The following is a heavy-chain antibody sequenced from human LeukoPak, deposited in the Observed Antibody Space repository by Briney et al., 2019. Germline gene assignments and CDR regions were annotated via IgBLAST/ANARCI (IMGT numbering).Heavy chain of an antibody. Sequence: AGGSLRLSCAASGFTFRSYWMSWVRHAPGKGWEWVANIKQVGSEKYYVDSVNGRFTISRDNAKNSLYLQMHSLRAEDTAVYYCASPQATPGNFGVYPYSPFDYWGQGTLVTVSS. D-gene: IGHD3-3*01. CDR3: ASPQATPGNFGVYPYSPFDY. J-gene: IGHJ4*02. V-gene: IGHV3-7*01. CDR1: GFTFRSYW. CDR2: IKQVGSEK.